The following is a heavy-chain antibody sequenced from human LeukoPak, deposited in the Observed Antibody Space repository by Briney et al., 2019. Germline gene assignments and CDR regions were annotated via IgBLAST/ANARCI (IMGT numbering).Heavy chain of an antibody. D-gene: IGHD1-26*01. Sequence: GGSLRLSCVASGFTFSDYWMSWVRQAPGKGLECVASIRYDGNEKYYMESVKGRFTSSRDHAKNSLYLQIDSLRAEDTALYFCARDGRRGAAGYGLDVWGQGTTVTVSS. CDR2: IRYDGNEK. CDR3: ARDGRRGAAGYGLDV. V-gene: IGHV3-7*01. CDR1: GFTFSDYW. J-gene: IGHJ6*02.